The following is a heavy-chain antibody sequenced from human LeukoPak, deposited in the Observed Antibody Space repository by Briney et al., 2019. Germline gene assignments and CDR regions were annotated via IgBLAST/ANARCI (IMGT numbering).Heavy chain of an antibody. CDR1: GFTFGDYA. J-gene: IGHJ4*02. CDR2: IRSKAYGGTT. V-gene: IGHV3-49*03. Sequence: GSLRLSCTASGFTFGDYAMSWFRQAPGKGLEWVGFIRSKAYGGTTEYAASVKGRCTISRDDSKSIAYLQMNSLKTEDTAVYYCTRSRNPEVSQVDYWGQGTLVTVSS. CDR3: TRSRNPEVSQVDY.